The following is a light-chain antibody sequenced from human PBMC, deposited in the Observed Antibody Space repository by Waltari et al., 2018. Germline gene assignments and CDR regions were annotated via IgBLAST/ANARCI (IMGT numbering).Light chain of an antibody. CDR1: QYVQNN. V-gene: IGKV1-5*03. J-gene: IGKJ4*01. CDR2: KAS. Sequence: DIQMTHSPSTLPASVGDRVTLTCRPGQYVQNNLAWFQQQPGNAPKILIHKASRLESGVPSRFSGSGFGTEFILSISSLQPDDFATYYCQEYDSLPITFGGGTKVEIK. CDR3: QEYDSLPIT.